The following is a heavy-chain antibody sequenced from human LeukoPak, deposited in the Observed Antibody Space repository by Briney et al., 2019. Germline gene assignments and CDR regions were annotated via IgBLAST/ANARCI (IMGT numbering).Heavy chain of an antibody. CDR1: GGSISSSSYY. Sequence: SQTLSLTCTVSGGSISSSSYYWGWIRQPPGKGLEWIGSIYYSGSTYYNPSLKSRVTISVDTSKNQFSLKLSSVTAADTAVYYCARVGGYCSSTSCSYVPSGAFDIWGQGTMVTVSS. J-gene: IGHJ3*02. V-gene: IGHV4-39*07. CDR3: ARVGGYCSSTSCSYVPSGAFDI. CDR2: IYYSGST. D-gene: IGHD2-2*01.